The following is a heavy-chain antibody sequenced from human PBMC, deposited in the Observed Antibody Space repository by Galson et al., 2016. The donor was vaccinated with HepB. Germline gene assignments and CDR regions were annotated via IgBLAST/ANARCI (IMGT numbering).Heavy chain of an antibody. CDR2: IGPYNGNT. CDR1: GYIFKSYG. V-gene: IGHV1-18*01. J-gene: IGHJ6*02. CDR3: ARKNGEAAQNYYYPYYGMDV. Sequence: SVKVSCKASGYIFKSYGITWVRQAPGQGLEWMGWIGPYNGNTKYAQNFQGRVTMTTDTSTSTAYMELRSLRSDDTAVYYCARKNGEAAQNYYYPYYGMDVWGRGTTVSVSS. D-gene: IGHD6-6*01.